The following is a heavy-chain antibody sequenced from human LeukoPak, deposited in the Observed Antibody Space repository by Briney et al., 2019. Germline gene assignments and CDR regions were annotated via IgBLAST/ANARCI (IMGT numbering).Heavy chain of an antibody. V-gene: IGHV3-9*01. Sequence: PGGSLRLSCAASGFTFDDYAMHCARQAPGKGLGWVSGVSWNSGSIGYADSVKGRFTISRDNAKNSLYLQMNSLRAEDTALYYCALLPAGLAVAGTGPYDFDYWGQGTLVTVSS. CDR3: ALLPAGLAVAGTGPYDFDY. CDR1: GFTFDDYA. J-gene: IGHJ4*02. D-gene: IGHD6-19*01. CDR2: VSWNSGSI.